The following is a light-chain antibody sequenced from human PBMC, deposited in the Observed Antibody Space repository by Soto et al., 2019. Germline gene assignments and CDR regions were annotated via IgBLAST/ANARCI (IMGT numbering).Light chain of an antibody. V-gene: IGLV1-51*01. CDR2: DNN. CDR1: SSNIGNNY. J-gene: IGLJ3*02. Sequence: QSVLTQPPSVSAAPGQKVTISCSGSSSNIGNNYVSWYQQLPGTAPKLLIYDNNQRPPGIPDRFSGSKSGTSATLGITGLQTGDEADYYCGTWDSSLSGVVFGGGTKLTVL. CDR3: GTWDSSLSGVV.